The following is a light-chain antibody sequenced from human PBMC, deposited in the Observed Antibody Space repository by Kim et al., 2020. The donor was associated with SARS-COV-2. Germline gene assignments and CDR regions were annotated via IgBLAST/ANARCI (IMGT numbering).Light chain of an antibody. CDR3: QKYNSAPQT. J-gene: IGKJ4*01. V-gene: IGKV1-27*01. Sequence: ASVRDRVTITCRASQGISNYLDWYQQKPGKVPRLLIYAASTLQSGVPSRFSGSGSGTDFNLTISSLQPEDVATYYCQKYNSAPQTFGGGTKVDIK. CDR2: AAS. CDR1: QGISNY.